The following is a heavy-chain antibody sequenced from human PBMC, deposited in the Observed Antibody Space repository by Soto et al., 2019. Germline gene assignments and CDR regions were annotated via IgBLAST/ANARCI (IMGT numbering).Heavy chain of an antibody. D-gene: IGHD6-6*01. CDR3: AKDEYSTSSSDFDS. CDR2: ISGSGGST. J-gene: IGHJ4*02. Sequence: EVQLLESGGGLVQPGGSLRLSCAASGFTFSRYAMSWVRQAPGKGLEWVSSISGSGGSTYYADSVKGRFTISKDNSKNTLYLQMNSLRVEDTAVYYCAKDEYSTSSSDFDSWGQGTLVTVSS. CDR1: GFTFSRYA. V-gene: IGHV3-23*01.